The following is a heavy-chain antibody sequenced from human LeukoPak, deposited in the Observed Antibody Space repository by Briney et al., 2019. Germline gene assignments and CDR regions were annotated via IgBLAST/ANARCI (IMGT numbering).Heavy chain of an antibody. CDR3: ARLVYYYGSGSYYNPDPYYYYYYMDV. CDR1: GYSFTSYW. V-gene: IGHV5-51*01. Sequence: GESLKISCKGSGYSFTSYWIGWVRQMPGKGLGWMGIIYPGDSDTRYSPSFQGQVTISADKSISTAYLQWSSLKASDTAMYYCARLVYYYGSGSYYNPDPYYYYYYMDVWGKGTTVTVSS. J-gene: IGHJ6*03. D-gene: IGHD3-10*01. CDR2: IYPGDSDT.